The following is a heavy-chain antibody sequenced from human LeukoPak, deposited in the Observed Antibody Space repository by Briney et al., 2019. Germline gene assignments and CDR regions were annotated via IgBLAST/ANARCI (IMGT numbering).Heavy chain of an antibody. CDR3: ARVSLSPLDRYCSSTSCLTVMDV. CDR2: ISSSSSYI. Sequence: GGSLRLSCAASGFTFSSYSMNWVRQAPGEGLEWVSSISSSSSYIYYADSVKGRFTISRDNAKNSLYLQMNSLRAEDTAVYYCARVSLSPLDRYCSSTSCLTVMDVWGKGTTVTISS. J-gene: IGHJ6*04. CDR1: GFTFSSYS. D-gene: IGHD2-2*01. V-gene: IGHV3-21*01.